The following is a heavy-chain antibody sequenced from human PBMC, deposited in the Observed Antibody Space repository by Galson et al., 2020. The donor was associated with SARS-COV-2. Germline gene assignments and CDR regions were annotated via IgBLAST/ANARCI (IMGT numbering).Heavy chain of an antibody. V-gene: IGHV3-48*03. CDR1: GFVFTNYE. Sequence: GGSLRLSCAASGFVFTNYEMNWVRQTPEKGLEWISTISPSGDHYWCPDSMKGRFIISRDNAKNSVFLQMSGLRFEDTAIYYCVRRIRRQFDYWGQGTVVTVSS. CDR2: ISPSGDHY. J-gene: IGHJ4*02. CDR3: VRRIRRQFDY.